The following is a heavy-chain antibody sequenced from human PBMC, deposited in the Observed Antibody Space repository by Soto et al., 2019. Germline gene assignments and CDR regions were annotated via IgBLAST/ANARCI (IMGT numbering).Heavy chain of an antibody. CDR1: GFTFSSYG. V-gene: IGHV3-33*01. CDR2: IWYDGSNK. CDR3: AREWYQLLLPWFDP. Sequence: QVPLVESGGGVVQPGRSLRLSCAASGFTFSSYGMHWVRQAPGKGLEWVAVIWYDGSNKYYADSVQGRFTISRDNSKNTLYLQMNSLRAEDTAVYYCAREWYQLLLPWFDPWGQGTLVTVSS. D-gene: IGHD2-2*01. J-gene: IGHJ5*02.